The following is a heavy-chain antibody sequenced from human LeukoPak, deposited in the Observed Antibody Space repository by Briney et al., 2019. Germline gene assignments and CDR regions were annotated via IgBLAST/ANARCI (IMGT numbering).Heavy chain of an antibody. V-gene: IGHV3-30*01. Sequence: GGSLRLSCAASGFTFSSYAMHWVRQAPGKGLEWVAVISYDGSNKYYADSVKGRFTISRDNSKNTLYLQMNSLRAEDTAVYYCARYNWNPPYYYYMDVWGKGTTVTVS. CDR3: ARYNWNPPYYYYMDV. CDR1: GFTFSSYA. CDR2: ISYDGSNK. D-gene: IGHD1-20*01. J-gene: IGHJ6*03.